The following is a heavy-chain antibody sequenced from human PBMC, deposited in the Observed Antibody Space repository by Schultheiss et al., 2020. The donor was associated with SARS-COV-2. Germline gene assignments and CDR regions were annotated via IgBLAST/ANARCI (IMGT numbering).Heavy chain of an antibody. J-gene: IGHJ3*02. D-gene: IGHD6-19*01. CDR1: GGSISSYY. V-gene: IGHV4-59*01. CDR2: IYYSGST. Sequence: SETLSLTCTVSGGSISSYYWSWIRQPPGKGLEWIGYIYYSGSTNYNPSLKSRVTISVDTSKNQFSLKLSSVTAADTAVYYCARGSGAVAGTGAFDIWGQGTMVTVSS. CDR3: ARGSGAVAGTGAFDI.